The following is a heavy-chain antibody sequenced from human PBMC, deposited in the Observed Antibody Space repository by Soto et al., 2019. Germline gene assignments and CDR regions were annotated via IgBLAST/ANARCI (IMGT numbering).Heavy chain of an antibody. CDR1: GFTFSSYS. V-gene: IGHV3-21*01. J-gene: IGHJ4*02. Sequence: EVQLVESGGGLVKPGGSLRLSCAASGFTFSSYSMNWVRQAPGKGLEWVSSISSSSSYIYYADSVKVRFTISRDNAKNSLYLQMNSLRADDTAVYYCARYPGSFDYWGQGNLVTVSS. CDR3: ARYPGSFDY. CDR2: ISSSSSYI.